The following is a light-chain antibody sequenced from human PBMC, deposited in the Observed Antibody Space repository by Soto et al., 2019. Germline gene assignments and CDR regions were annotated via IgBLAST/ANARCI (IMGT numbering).Light chain of an antibody. Sequence: DIQMTQSPSTVSGSVGDRVTITCRASQTISSWLAWYQQKPGKAPKLLIYDGSTLASGVPPRFSGGGFGTEFTLNISSLQPDDSAIYYCQHYNTYSKAFGPGTKVHI. V-gene: IGKV1-5*01. CDR2: DGS. CDR3: QHYNTYSKA. J-gene: IGKJ3*01. CDR1: QTISSW.